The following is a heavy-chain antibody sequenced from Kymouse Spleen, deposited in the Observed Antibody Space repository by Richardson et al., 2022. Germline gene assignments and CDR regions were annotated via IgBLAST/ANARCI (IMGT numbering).Heavy chain of an antibody. V-gene: IGHV3-15*01. CDR1: GFTFSNAW. J-gene: IGHJ6*02. CDR2: IKSKTDGGTT. Sequence: EVQLVESGGGLVKPGGSLRLSCAASGFTFSNAWMSWVRQAPGKGLEWVGRIKSKTDGGTTDYAAPVKGRFTISRDDSKNTLYLQMNSLKTEDTAVYYCQGGFGDPYYYYYGMDVWGQGTTVTVSS. D-gene: IGHD3-10*01. CDR3: QGGFGDPYYYYYGMDV.